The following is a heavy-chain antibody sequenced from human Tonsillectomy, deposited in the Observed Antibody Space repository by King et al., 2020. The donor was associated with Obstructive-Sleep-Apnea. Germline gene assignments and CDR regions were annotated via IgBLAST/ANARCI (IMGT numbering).Heavy chain of an antibody. J-gene: IGHJ4*02. V-gene: IGHV3-21*01. CDR3: ARAGRSLGYCSGGSCYSGNY. D-gene: IGHD2-15*01. CDR2: ISSSSSYI. CDR1: GFTFSSYS. Sequence: VQLVESGGGLVKPGGSLGLSCAASGFTFSSYSMNWVRQAPGKGLEWVSSISSSSSYIYYADSVKGRFTISRDNAKNSLYLQMNSLRAEATAEYYCARAGRSLGYCSGGSCYSGNYWGQGTLVTVSS.